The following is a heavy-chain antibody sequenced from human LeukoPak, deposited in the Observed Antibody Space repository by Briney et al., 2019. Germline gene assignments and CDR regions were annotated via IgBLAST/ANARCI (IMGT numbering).Heavy chain of an antibody. CDR3: TREHYAWGKPFDY. J-gene: IGHJ4*02. Sequence: GGSLRLSCTASGFTFGDYAMSWFRQAPGKGLEWVGFIRSKAYGGTTEYAASVKGRFTISRDDSKSIAYLQMNSLKTEDTAVYYCTREHYAWGKPFDYWGQGTLVTVSS. CDR2: IRSKAYGGTT. CDR1: GFTFGDYA. D-gene: IGHD3-16*01. V-gene: IGHV3-49*03.